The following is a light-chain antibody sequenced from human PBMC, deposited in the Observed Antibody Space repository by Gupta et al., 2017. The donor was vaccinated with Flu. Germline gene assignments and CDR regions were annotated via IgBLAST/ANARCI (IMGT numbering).Light chain of an antibody. CDR1: QSISSN. CDR2: GAS. CDR3: QQYNPWL. Sequence: EVVMTQSPATLSVSPGERATLSCRASQSISSNLAWYQQKPGQAPRLLIYGASTRATGIPARFSGSGSGTEFTLTISSLQSEDFAVYYCQQYNPWLFGGGTKVEIK. V-gene: IGKV3-15*01. J-gene: IGKJ4*01.